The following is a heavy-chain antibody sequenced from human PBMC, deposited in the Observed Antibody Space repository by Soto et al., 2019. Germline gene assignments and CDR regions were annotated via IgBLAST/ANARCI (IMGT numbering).Heavy chain of an antibody. J-gene: IGHJ5*02. Sequence: ASVKVSCKASGYTFTSYGISWVRQAPGQGLEWMGWISAYNGNTNYAQRLQGRVTMTTDTSTSTAYMELRSLRSDDTAVYYCARVEIMVRGVTMFDPWGQGTLVTVSS. D-gene: IGHD3-10*01. V-gene: IGHV1-18*01. CDR3: ARVEIMVRGVTMFDP. CDR1: GYTFTSYG. CDR2: ISAYNGNT.